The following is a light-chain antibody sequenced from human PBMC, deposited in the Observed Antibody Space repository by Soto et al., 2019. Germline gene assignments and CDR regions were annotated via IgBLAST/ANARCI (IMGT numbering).Light chain of an antibody. CDR2: AAS. V-gene: IGKV1-8*01. CDR3: QQYYSYPFT. J-gene: IGKJ3*01. Sequence: AIRMTQSPSSFSASTGDRVTITCRASQGISSYLAWYQQKPGKAPKLLIYAASTLQSGVPSRFSGSESGTDFTLTISWLQYEDFDTYYCQQYYSYPFTFGPGTKADFK. CDR1: QGISSY.